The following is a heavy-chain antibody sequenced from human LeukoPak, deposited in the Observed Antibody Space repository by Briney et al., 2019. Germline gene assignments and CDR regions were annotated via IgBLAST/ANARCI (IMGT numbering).Heavy chain of an antibody. Sequence: SVKVSCKASGGTSSNDAISWVRQAPGQGLEWMGRIIPILGIAKYAQKFQGSVTITADSSTSTAYMELRSLRSDGTAVYYCARDSHYSSAPSDYWGQGTLVTVSS. V-gene: IGHV1-69*04. J-gene: IGHJ4*02. CDR3: ARDSHYSSAPSDY. CDR1: GGTSSNDA. CDR2: IIPILGIA. D-gene: IGHD2-15*01.